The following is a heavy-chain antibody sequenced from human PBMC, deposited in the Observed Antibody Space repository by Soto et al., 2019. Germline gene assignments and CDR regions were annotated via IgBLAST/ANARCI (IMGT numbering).Heavy chain of an antibody. CDR2: IYYSGNT. CDR1: GGSISSGGYY. V-gene: IGHV4-31*03. J-gene: IGHJ5*02. Sequence: QVQLQESGPGLVKPSQTLSLTCTVSGGSISSGGYYWSWIRQHPGKGLEWIGYIYYSGNTYYNPSLKSRVTMSVDTSKNQFSLKLSSVTAAHTAVYYCARRLPAATINWFDPWGQGTLVTVSS. D-gene: IGHD2-2*01. CDR3: ARRLPAATINWFDP.